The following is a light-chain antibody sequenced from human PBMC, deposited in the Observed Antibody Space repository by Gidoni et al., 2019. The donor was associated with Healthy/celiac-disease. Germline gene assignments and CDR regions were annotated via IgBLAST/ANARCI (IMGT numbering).Light chain of an antibody. V-gene: IGLV3-21*04. CDR2: DDS. Sequence: SSVLTQPPSVSVAPGKTARITCGGNNSGSKSVHWYQQKPGQAPVLVIYDDSDRPAGIPERFSGSNSGNTATLTISRVEAGDEADYYCQVWDSSSDHRVVFGGGTKLTVL. CDR3: QVWDSSSDHRVV. CDR1: NSGSKS. J-gene: IGLJ2*01.